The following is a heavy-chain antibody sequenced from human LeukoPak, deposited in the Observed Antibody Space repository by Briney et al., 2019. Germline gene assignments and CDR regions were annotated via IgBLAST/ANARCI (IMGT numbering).Heavy chain of an antibody. Sequence: GGSLRLSCAASGFTFSSYAMSWIRQAPGKGLEWVSGMSVSGGSTYYADSVKGWFTISRDNSKNTLYLQMNSLRAEDTAVYYCAKEGPVVVIATTTPYWGQGTLVTVSS. D-gene: IGHD2-21*01. V-gene: IGHV3-23*01. CDR1: GFTFSSYA. J-gene: IGHJ4*02. CDR2: MSVSGGST. CDR3: AKEGPVVVIATTTPY.